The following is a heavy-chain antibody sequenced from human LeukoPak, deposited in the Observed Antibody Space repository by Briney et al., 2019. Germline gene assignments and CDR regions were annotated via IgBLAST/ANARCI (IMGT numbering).Heavy chain of an antibody. D-gene: IGHD5-18*01. CDR1: GYSFTSYW. J-gene: IGHJ4*02. V-gene: IGHV5-51*01. CDR3: ARHGVRGYTNGYFDY. CDR2: IYPGDSDT. Sequence: GEPLKISCKGSGYSFTSYWIGWVRQMPGKGLEWMGIIYPGDSDTRYSPSFQGQVTISADKSISTAYLQWSSLKASDTAMYYCARHGVRGYTNGYFDYWGQGTLATVSS.